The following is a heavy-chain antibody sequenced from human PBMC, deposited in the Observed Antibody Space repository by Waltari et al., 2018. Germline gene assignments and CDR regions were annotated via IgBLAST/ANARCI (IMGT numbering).Heavy chain of an antibody. D-gene: IGHD5-12*01. Sequence: QLQLQESGPGLVKPSETLSLTCTVSGGSISSSSYYWGWIRQPPGKGLEWIGSIYYSGSTYYNQSLKSRVTISVDTSKNQFSLKLSSVTAADTAVYYCARYGGVATNDYWGQGTLVTVSS. V-gene: IGHV4-39*07. CDR2: IYYSGST. CDR3: ARYGGVATNDY. J-gene: IGHJ4*02. CDR1: GGSISSSSYY.